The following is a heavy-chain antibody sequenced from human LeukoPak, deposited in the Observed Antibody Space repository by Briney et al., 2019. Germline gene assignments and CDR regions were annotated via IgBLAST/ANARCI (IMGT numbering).Heavy chain of an antibody. D-gene: IGHD6-13*01. CDR3: ARASQPIAEDSVSFDY. J-gene: IGHJ4*02. V-gene: IGHV1-18*01. CDR2: ISAYNGNT. Sequence: GASVKVSCTASGYTFTSYGISWVRQAPGQGLEWMGWISAYNGNTNYAQKLQGRVTMTTDTSTSTAYMELRSLRSDDTAVYYCARASQPIAEDSVSFDYWGQGTLVTVSS. CDR1: GYTFTSYG.